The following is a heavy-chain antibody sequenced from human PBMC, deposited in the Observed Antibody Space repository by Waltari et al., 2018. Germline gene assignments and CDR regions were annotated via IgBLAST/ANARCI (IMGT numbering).Heavy chain of an antibody. V-gene: IGHV1-69*04. Sequence: QVQLVQSGAEVKKPGSSVKVSCKASGGTFSSYAISWVRQAHGQGLEWMGRIIPILGIANYAQKFQGRVTITADKSTSTAYMELSSLRSEDTAVYYCARDKGGITMIVGYFDLWGRGTLVTVSS. CDR2: IIPILGIA. J-gene: IGHJ2*01. CDR3: ARDKGGITMIVGYFDL. D-gene: IGHD3-22*01. CDR1: GGTFSSYA.